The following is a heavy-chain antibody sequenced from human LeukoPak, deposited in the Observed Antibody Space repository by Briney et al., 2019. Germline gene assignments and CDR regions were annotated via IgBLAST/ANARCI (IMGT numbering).Heavy chain of an antibody. CDR3: AKDSSDSGSYYYGMDV. CDR2: ISGSGGST. Sequence: GGSLRLSCAASGFTFSSYAMSWVRQAPGKGLEWVSTISGSGGSTYYADSVKGRFTISRDNSKNTLYLQMNSLRAEDTAVYYCAKDSSDSGSYYYGMDVWGQGTTVTVSS. D-gene: IGHD6-25*01. J-gene: IGHJ6*02. CDR1: GFTFSSYA. V-gene: IGHV3-23*01.